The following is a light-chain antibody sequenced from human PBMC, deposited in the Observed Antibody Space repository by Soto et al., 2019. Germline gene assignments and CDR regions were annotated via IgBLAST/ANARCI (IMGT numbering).Light chain of an antibody. CDR2: DAS. Sequence: DIQLTQSPSTLSAAVGDSVTITSRASQNIRNLLAWYQQKPGKAPKPLIYDASTLKTGVPSRFSGSGSGSEFNFTITGLQPDDFATYFCQQYNTYATFGQGTRLENK. CDR1: QNIRNL. V-gene: IGKV1-5*01. CDR3: QQYNTYAT. J-gene: IGKJ5*01.